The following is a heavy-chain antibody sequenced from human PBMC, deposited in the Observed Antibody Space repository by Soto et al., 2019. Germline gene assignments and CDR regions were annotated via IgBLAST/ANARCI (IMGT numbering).Heavy chain of an antibody. CDR3: ARGVKYGAYSRWFDP. D-gene: IGHD4-17*01. Sequence: QMQLVQSGAEVKKPEASVKVSCKASGNTFTNYDINWVRQATGQGLEYLGWMNPNSGDTAYVQKFQGRVTMTWDTSITTAYMELRSLRSEDTAVYFCARGVKYGAYSRWFDPWGQGTLVTVSS. J-gene: IGHJ5*02. CDR2: MNPNSGDT. CDR1: GNTFTNYD. V-gene: IGHV1-8*01.